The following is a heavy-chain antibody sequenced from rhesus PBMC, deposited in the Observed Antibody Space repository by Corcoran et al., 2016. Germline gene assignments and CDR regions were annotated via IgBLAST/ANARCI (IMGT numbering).Heavy chain of an antibody. D-gene: IGHD6-25*01. Sequence: VQLQESGPGLVKPSQTLSLPCAISRDSVSTNRATRHWIRQSPTRGLEWLGRKYYRSTWYNDYAQSVQNRITINPDTSKNQFSLQLNSVTPEDMAVYYCARAGSWNGWYFDLWGPGTPITISS. CDR3: ARAGSWNGWYFDL. CDR2: KYYRSTWYN. CDR1: RDSVSTNRAT. J-gene: IGHJ2*01. V-gene: IGHV6-1*01.